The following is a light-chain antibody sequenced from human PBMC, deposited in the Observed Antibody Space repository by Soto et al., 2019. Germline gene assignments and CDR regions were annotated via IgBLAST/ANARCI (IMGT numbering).Light chain of an antibody. J-gene: IGLJ1*01. CDR1: SSDVGGYNY. CDR2: DVS. V-gene: IGLV2-14*01. CDR3: SSYTTSSTLYV. Sequence: QPVLTQPASVSGSPGQSITISCTGTSSDVGGYNYVSWYQQHPGKAPKLMIYDVSNRPSGVSNRFSGSKSGNTASLTISALQAEDEADYYCSSYTTSSTLYVFGTGTKLTVL.